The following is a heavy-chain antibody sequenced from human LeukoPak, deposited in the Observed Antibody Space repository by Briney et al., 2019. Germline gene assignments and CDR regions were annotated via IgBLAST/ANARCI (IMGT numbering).Heavy chain of an antibody. V-gene: IGHV4-34*01. J-gene: IGHJ3*02. Sequence: SETLSLTCAVYGGSFSGYYWSWIRQPPGKGLEWIGEINHSGSTNYNPSLKSRVTISVDTSKNQFSLKLSSVTAADTAVYYCASEGCLMGDYCWDGKAFDIWGQGTMVTVSS. CDR1: GGSFSGYY. CDR3: ASEGCLMGDYCWDGKAFDI. D-gene: IGHD4-17*01. CDR2: INHSGST.